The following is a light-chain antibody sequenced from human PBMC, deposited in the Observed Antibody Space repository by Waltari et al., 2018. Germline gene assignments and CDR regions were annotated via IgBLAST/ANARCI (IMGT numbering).Light chain of an antibody. V-gene: IGKV1-39*01. CDR1: QNIKNY. J-gene: IGKJ4*01. CDR2: ETS. Sequence: DIQMTQSPSSLSAAVGDGITFTCRASQNIKNYLNWYHQRPGTAPKLLIFETSNLHSGVPSRFSGSGSGTDFTLTISSLQPEDFGTYYCQQTYSGPLTFGGGTKMES. CDR3: QQTYSGPLT.